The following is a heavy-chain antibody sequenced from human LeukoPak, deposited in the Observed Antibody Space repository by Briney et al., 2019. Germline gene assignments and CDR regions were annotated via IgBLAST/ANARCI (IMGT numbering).Heavy chain of an antibody. CDR3: ARATDFWSGFTPRFLDY. CDR1: GFTFSSYW. Sequence: TGGSLRLSCAASGFTFSSYWMSWVRQAPGKGLEWVANIKQDGSEKYYVDSVKGRFTISRDNAKNSLYLQMNSLRAEDTAVYYCARATDFWSGFTPRFLDYWGQGTLVTVSS. V-gene: IGHV3-7*01. CDR2: IKQDGSEK. D-gene: IGHD3-3*01. J-gene: IGHJ4*02.